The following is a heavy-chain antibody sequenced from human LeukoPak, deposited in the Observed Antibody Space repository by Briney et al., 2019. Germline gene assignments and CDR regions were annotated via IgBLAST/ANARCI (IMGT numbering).Heavy chain of an antibody. CDR3: AREVTRGVYDY. Sequence: GASVKVSCLASGYTFTSYDINRVRQATGQGLEWMGWMNPNSGNTGYVQTFLGRVTMPWDTSMSTAYMDLSSLRSDDRAVYYCAREVTRGVYDYWGQGTLVTVSS. V-gene: IGHV1-8*01. D-gene: IGHD3-10*01. J-gene: IGHJ4*02. CDR1: GYTFTSYD. CDR2: MNPNSGNT.